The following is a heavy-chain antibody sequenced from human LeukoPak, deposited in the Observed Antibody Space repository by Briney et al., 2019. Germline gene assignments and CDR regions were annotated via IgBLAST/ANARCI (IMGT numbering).Heavy chain of an antibody. CDR1: GFTFSSHW. V-gene: IGHV3-74*01. J-gene: IGHJ4*02. Sequence: GGSLRLSCAASGFTFSSHWMHWVRQPPGKGLVWVSRINGDGGSTNYADSVKGRFTISRDNSKNTLYLQMNSLRAEDTAVYYCAKANDYGDYSWYFDYWGQGTLVTVSS. CDR2: INGDGGST. CDR3: AKANDYGDYSWYFDY. D-gene: IGHD4-17*01.